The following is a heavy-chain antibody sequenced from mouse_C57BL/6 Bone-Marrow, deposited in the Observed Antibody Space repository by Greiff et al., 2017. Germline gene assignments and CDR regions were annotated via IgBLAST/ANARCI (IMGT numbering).Heavy chain of an antibody. CDR2: IYPGSGST. D-gene: IGHD1-1*01. J-gene: IGHJ4*01. CDR1: GYTFTSYW. CDR3: ARNSDYYYGSSYSAMDY. V-gene: IGHV1-55*01. Sequence: QVQLKQPGAELVKPGASVKMSCKASGYTFTSYWITWVKQRPGQGLEWIGDIYPGSGSTNYNEKFKSKATLTVDTSSSTAYMQLSSLTSEDSAVYYCARNSDYYYGSSYSAMDYWGQGTSVTVSS.